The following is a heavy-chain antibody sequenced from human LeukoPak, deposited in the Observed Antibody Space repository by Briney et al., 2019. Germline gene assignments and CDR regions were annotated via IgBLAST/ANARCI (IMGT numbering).Heavy chain of an antibody. V-gene: IGHV4-39*01. J-gene: IGHJ4*02. CDR3: ARHSNGGCTSTRCHIDY. D-gene: IGHD2-2*01. CDR2: IYYSGST. CDR1: GVSISSRSYY. Sequence: SETLSLTCSVSGVSISSRSYYWGWIRQPPGKGLEWIGTIYYSGSTYYNPSLKSRVTMSVDTSKNQFSLKLSSVSATDTAVYYCARHSNGGCTSTRCHIDYWGQGTLVTVSS.